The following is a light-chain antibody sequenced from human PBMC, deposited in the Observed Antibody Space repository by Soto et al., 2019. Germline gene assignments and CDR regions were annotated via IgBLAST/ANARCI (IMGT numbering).Light chain of an antibody. CDR3: QQYDNFPPT. Sequence: DIQMTQSPSSLSASVGERVTITCQASQDISKYLSWYQQKPGKAPKLLIYDASELETGVPSTFRGSGSGTDFNLTINALQPEEVATYYCQQYDNFPPTFGQGTKLDIK. V-gene: IGKV1-33*01. J-gene: IGKJ2*01. CDR2: DAS. CDR1: QDISKY.